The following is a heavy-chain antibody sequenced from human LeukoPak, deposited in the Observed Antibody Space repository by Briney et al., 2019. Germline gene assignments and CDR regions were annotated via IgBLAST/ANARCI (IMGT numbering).Heavy chain of an antibody. V-gene: IGHV4-30-2*01. CDR2: IYHSGST. CDR1: GDSISSGGYS. J-gene: IGHJ4*02. D-gene: IGHD3-10*01. Sequence: PSETLSLTCADSGDSISSGGYSWSWIRQPPGKGLEWIGYIYHSGSTYYNPSLKSRVTISVDRSKNQFSLKLSSVTAAGTAVYYCARGPITMVRGVIDYWGQGTLVTVSS. CDR3: ARGPITMVRGVIDY.